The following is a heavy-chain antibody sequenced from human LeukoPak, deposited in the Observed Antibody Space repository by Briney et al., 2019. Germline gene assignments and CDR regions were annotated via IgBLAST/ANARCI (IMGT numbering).Heavy chain of an antibody. V-gene: IGHV3-48*03. Sequence: GGSLRLSCAASGFTFSSYEMNWVRQAPGKGLEWVSYISSSGSTIYYADSVKGRFTISRDNAKNSLYLQMNSLRAEDTAVYYCARDSYYDSAGYWGQGTLVTVSS. CDR1: GFTFSSYE. D-gene: IGHD3-22*01. CDR2: ISSSGSTI. CDR3: ARDSYYDSAGY. J-gene: IGHJ4*02.